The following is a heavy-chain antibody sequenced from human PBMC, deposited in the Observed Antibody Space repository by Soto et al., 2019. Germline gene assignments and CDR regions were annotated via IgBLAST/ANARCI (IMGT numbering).Heavy chain of an antibody. V-gene: IGHV3-23*01. CDR3: TRMPGGGWQRFFDY. CDR2: ITVGGAQK. D-gene: IGHD5-12*01. J-gene: IGHJ4*02. CDR1: GFNFIDID. Sequence: EVKLLESGGALVQPGGSLRLSCEPSGFNFIDIDMSWVGRAPGRGLEWVSSITVGGAQKDYGQSVKGGFTISRDNSNDTLFLQMDSLQVEDTAIYYCTRMPGGGWQRFFDYWGQGTVVTVSS.